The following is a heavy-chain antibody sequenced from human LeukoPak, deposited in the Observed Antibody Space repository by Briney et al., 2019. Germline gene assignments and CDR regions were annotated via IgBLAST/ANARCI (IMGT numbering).Heavy chain of an antibody. J-gene: IGHJ4*02. D-gene: IGHD3-3*01. V-gene: IGHV1-2*02. Sequence: RRASVKVSCKASGYTFTDYYFHWVRQAPGQGLEWMGWINPDSGGTGYADKFKGRVTLTRDRTISTVYMEMTSLRPDDTAIYYCVRDRNDFWSGFLYWGQGTLVTVSS. CDR2: INPDSGGT. CDR1: GYTFTDYY. CDR3: VRDRNDFWSGFLY.